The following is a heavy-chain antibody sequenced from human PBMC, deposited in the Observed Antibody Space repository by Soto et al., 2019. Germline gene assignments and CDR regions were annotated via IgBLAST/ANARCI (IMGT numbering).Heavy chain of an antibody. J-gene: IGHJ5*02. CDR3: ASDYSNYPYNWFDP. Sequence: SETLSLTCTVSGGSISSSSYYWGWIRQPPGKGLEWIGSIYYSGSTYYNPSLKSRVTISVDTSKNQFSLKLSSVTAADTAVYYCASDYSNYPYNWFDPWGQGTLVTVSS. D-gene: IGHD4-4*01. CDR2: IYYSGST. V-gene: IGHV4-39*01. CDR1: GGSISSSSYY.